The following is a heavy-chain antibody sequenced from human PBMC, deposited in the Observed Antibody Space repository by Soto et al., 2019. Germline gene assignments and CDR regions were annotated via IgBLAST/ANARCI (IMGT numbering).Heavy chain of an antibody. Sequence: SQTLSLTCAISGDSVSSNSAAWNWIRQSPSRGLEWLGRTYYRSKWYNDYAVSVKSRITINPDTSKNQFSLQLNSVTPEDTAVYYCARGPYSSGDYYYYHYVMDFWGQGSTVIVSS. CDR1: GDSVSSNSAA. D-gene: IGHD6-19*01. V-gene: IGHV6-1*01. CDR2: TYYRSKWYN. J-gene: IGHJ6*02. CDR3: ARGPYSSGDYYYYHYVMDF.